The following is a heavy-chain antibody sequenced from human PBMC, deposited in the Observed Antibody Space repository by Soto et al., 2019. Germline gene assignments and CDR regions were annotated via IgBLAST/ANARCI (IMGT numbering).Heavy chain of an antibody. J-gene: IGHJ4*02. V-gene: IGHV4-30-2*01. CDR1: GGSLSSVGYS. D-gene: IGHD4-17*01. CDR3: ARDSRLRGAVGIFDF. CDR2: IYHSGST. Sequence: PPETLSLTCAVSGGSLSSVGYSWSWIRQPPGKGLEWIGYIYHSGSTYYNPSLKSRVTISVDRCKNQFSLKLNSVTAADTAVYYCARDSRLRGAVGIFDFWGLGTLVTVSS.